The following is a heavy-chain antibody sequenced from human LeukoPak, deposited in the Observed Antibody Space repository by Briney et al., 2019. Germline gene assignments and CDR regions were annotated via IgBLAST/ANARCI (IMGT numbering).Heavy chain of an antibody. J-gene: IGHJ4*02. D-gene: IGHD2-15*01. CDR1: GFTFDMYG. V-gene: IGHV3-48*01. Sequence: PGGSLRLSCAASGFTFDMYGMNWVRQAPGKGLEWVSFITGGSNTIYYADSVKGRFTISRDNARNSLYLQMNSLRVDDTAVYYCARDRMGGSFDYWGQGTLVTVSS. CDR3: ARDRMGGSFDY. CDR2: ITGGSNTI.